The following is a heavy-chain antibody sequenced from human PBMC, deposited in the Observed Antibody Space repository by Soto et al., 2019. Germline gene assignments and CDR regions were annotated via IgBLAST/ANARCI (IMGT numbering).Heavy chain of an antibody. CDR1: EFTFSTYS. CDR2: ISRSSVNI. J-gene: IGHJ4*02. Sequence: GGSLRLSGAASEFTFSTYSMNWVRQAPGKGLEWVSTISRSSVNIYYADSVKGRFTISRDNAKNSLYLQMNSLRAEDTAGYYCARGRYCSGGSCYADYWGQGTLVTVSS. D-gene: IGHD2-15*01. CDR3: ARGRYCSGGSCYADY. V-gene: IGHV3-21*01.